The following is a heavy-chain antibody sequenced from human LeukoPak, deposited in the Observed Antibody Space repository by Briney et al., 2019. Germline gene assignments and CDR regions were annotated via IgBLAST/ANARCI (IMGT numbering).Heavy chain of an antibody. CDR2: IHTSGST. V-gene: IGHV4-61*02. CDR3: ARTRYHHYVWGSYHPSPFYP. J-gene: IGHJ5*02. CDR1: GDSISSGSFY. Sequence: SGPTLVNPSETLSLTCTVSGDSISSGSFYWSWTRHPAGKGLEWIGRIHTSGSTSYSPSLKSRVTISVDTSKNQFSLKLSSVTAADTAVYSRARTRYHHYVWGSYHPSPFYPWGQATLVTVSS. D-gene: IGHD3-16*02.